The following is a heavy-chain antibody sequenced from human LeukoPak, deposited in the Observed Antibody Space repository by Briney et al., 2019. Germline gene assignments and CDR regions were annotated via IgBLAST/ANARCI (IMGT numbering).Heavy chain of an antibody. CDR3: ARDRGRQWLVRGPFDY. CDR1: GGTFSSYA. Sequence: ASVKVSCKASGGTFSSYAISWVRQAPGQGLEWMGGIIPIFGTANYAQKFQGRVTITADESTSTAYMELSSLRSEDTAVYYCARDRGRQWLVRGPFDYWGQGTLVTVSS. V-gene: IGHV1-69*13. D-gene: IGHD6-19*01. CDR2: IIPIFGTA. J-gene: IGHJ4*02.